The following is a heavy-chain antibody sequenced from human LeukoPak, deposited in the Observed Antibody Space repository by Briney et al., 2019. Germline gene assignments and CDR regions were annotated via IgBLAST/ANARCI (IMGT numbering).Heavy chain of an antibody. J-gene: IGHJ4*02. CDR2: INHSGST. CDR3: ARHSGHHYDSSGYYYWSDYFDY. V-gene: IGHV4-34*01. Sequence: SETLSLTCAVYGGSFSGYYWSWIRQPPGKGLEWIGEINHSGSTNYNPSLKSRVTISVDTSKNQFSLKLSSVTAADTAVYYCARHSGHHYDSSGYYYWSDYFDYWGQGTLVTVSS. CDR1: GGSFSGYY. D-gene: IGHD3-22*01.